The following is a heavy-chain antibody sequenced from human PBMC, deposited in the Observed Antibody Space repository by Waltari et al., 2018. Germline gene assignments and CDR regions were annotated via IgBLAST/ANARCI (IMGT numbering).Heavy chain of an antibody. CDR2: IYSGGST. J-gene: IGHJ4*02. V-gene: IGHV3-66*01. D-gene: IGHD3-22*01. CDR1: GFTVSSNY. CDR3: AREGDDSSGYYYGYFDY. Sequence: EVQLVESGGGLVQPGGSLRLSCAASGFTVSSNYMSWVRQAPGKGLGWVSVIYSGGSTYDADSVKGRFTISRDNSKNTLYLQMNSLRAEDTAVYYCAREGDDSSGYYYGYFDYWGQGTLVTVSS.